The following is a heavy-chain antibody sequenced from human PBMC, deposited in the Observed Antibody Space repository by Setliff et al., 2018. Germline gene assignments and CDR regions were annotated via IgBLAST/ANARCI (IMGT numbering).Heavy chain of an antibody. CDR3: ARGRNIAARLLDS. CDR1: GGSSSSHY. V-gene: IGHV4-59*11. D-gene: IGHD6-6*01. Sequence: SETLSLTCTVSGGSSSSHYWSWIRQPPGKGLEWIGYIHYSGTTNYNPSLKSRVTLSLDTAKNQLSLELRAVTAADTAVYYCARGRNIAARLLDSWGQGTLVTVAS. CDR2: IHYSGTT. J-gene: IGHJ4*02.